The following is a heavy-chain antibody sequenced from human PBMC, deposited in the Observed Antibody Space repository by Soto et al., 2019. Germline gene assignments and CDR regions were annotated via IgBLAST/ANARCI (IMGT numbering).Heavy chain of an antibody. V-gene: IGHV3-11*05. CDR3: AREYYYTMDV. J-gene: IGHJ6*02. Sequence: QVQLVESGGGLVRPGGSLRLSCEASGFTFRDYYMTWFRQAPGKGLEWLSYIDSSTKYTNYADSVKGRFTISRDNAKHSLYLQMNSLRADDTAVYYCAREYYYTMDVWGQGTMVTVSS. CDR2: IDSSTKYT. CDR1: GFTFRDYY.